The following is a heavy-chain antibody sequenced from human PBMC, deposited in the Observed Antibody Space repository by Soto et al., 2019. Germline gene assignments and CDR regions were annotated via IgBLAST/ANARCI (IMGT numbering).Heavy chain of an antibody. D-gene: IGHD2-2*01. V-gene: IGHV1-2*04. CDR2: INPNSGGT. CDR1: GYTFTGYY. CDR3: ARGGLGYCSSTSCHPYYYYGMDV. Sequence: ASVKVSCKASGYTFTGYYMHWVRQAPGQGLEWMGWINPNSGGTNYAQKFQGWVTMTRDTSISTGYMELSRLRSDDTAVYYCARGGLGYCSSTSCHPYYYYGMDVWGQGTTVTVSS. J-gene: IGHJ6*02.